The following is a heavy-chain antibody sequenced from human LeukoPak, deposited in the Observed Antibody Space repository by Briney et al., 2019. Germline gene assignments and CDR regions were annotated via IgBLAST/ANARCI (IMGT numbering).Heavy chain of an antibody. V-gene: IGHV4-61*02. D-gene: IGHD4-17*01. CDR1: GGSISSGSYS. CDR2: IYTSGST. Sequence: SETLSLTCTVSGGSISSGSYSWSWIRQPAGKGLEWIGRIYTSGSTNYNPSLQSRVTISVDTSKNQYSLKLSSVTAADTAVYYCAREIYGDYGAFDYWGQGTLVTVSS. J-gene: IGHJ4*02. CDR3: AREIYGDYGAFDY.